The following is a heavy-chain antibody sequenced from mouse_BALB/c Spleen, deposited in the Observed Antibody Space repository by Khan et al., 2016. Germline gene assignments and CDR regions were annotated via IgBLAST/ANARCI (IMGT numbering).Heavy chain of an antibody. D-gene: IGHD2-1*01. Sequence: QIQLVQSGPELKKPGETVKISCKASGYTFTDYSMHWVKQAPGKGLKWMGWINTETGEPTYADDFKGRFAFSLETSASTAYLQINNLKNEDTATYFWARRYGNFFDYWGQGTTLTVSS. J-gene: IGHJ2*01. CDR2: INTETGEP. V-gene: IGHV9-2-1*01. CDR3: ARRYGNFFDY. CDR1: GYTFTDYS.